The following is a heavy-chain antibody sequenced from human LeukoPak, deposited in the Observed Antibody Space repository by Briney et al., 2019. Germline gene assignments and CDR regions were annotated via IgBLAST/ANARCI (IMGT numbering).Heavy chain of an antibody. CDR3: ARDRAVRYFDY. CDR2: ISGDGGST. V-gene: IGHV3-43*02. CDR1: GFTFDDYA. Sequence: PGGSLRLSCAASGFTFDDYAMHWVRQAPGKGLEWVSLISGDGGSTYYADSVKGRLTISRDNSKNTLYLEMNSLRAEDTAVYYCARDRAVRYFDYWGQGTLVTVSS. J-gene: IGHJ4*02. D-gene: IGHD3-16*02.